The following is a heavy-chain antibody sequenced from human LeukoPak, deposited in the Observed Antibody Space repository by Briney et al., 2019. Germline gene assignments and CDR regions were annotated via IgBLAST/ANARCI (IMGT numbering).Heavy chain of an antibody. J-gene: IGHJ1*01. CDR3: ARDKRYYDSSGYYYHGGYFQH. CDR1: GGSISSSSYY. Sequence: PSETLSLTCTVSGGSISSSSYYWGWIRQPPGKGLEWIGCIYYRGSTYYNPSLKSRVTISVDTSKNQFSLKLSSVTAADTAVYYCARDKRYYDSSGYYYHGGYFQHWGQGTLVTVSS. D-gene: IGHD3-22*01. CDR2: IYYRGST. V-gene: IGHV4-39*07.